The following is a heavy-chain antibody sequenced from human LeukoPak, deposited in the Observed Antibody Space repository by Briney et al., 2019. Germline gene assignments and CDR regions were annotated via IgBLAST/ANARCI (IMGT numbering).Heavy chain of an antibody. CDR3: ATSLGFFPRFDP. Sequence: SETLSLTCTVSGGSISGYYWSWIRQTPGKGLEWIGYMFHSGSAKYNPSLESRVTISVDTSNNQFSLILRSVTSADTAVHYCATSLGFFPRFDPWGQGILVTVSS. CDR2: MFHSGSA. D-gene: IGHD2/OR15-2a*01. V-gene: IGHV4-59*01. CDR1: GGSISGYY. J-gene: IGHJ5*02.